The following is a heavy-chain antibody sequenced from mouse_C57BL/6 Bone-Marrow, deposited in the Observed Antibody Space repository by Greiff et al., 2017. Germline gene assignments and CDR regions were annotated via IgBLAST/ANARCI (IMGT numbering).Heavy chain of an antibody. V-gene: IGHV1-55*01. J-gene: IGHJ4*01. CDR3: ASWGELRLPYYYAMDY. Sequence: QVQLQQPGAELVKPGASVKMSCKASGYTFTSYWITWVKQRPGQGLEWIGDIYPGSGSTNYNEKFKSKATLTVDTSSSTAYMQLSSLTSEDSAVYYWASWGELRLPYYYAMDYWGQGTSVTVSS. CDR2: IYPGSGST. D-gene: IGHD3-2*02. CDR1: GYTFTSYW.